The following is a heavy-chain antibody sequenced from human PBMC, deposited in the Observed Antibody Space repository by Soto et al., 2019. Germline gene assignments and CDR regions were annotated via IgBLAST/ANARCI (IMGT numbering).Heavy chain of an antibody. CDR1: GFTFSSYW. J-gene: IGHJ5*02. CDR2: IKQDGSEK. D-gene: IGHD3-3*01. Sequence: EVQLVESGGGLVQPGGSLRLSCAASGFTFSSYWMSWVRQAPGKGLEWVANIKQDGSEKYYVDSVKGRFTISRDNAKNSLYMQMNRLSAEDTAVYYCARKDTRITIFGVVSSLDPWGQGTLVTVSS. CDR3: ARKDTRITIFGVVSSLDP. V-gene: IGHV3-7*01.